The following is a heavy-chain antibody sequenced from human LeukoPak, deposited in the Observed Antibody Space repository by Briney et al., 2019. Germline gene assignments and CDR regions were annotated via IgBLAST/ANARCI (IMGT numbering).Heavy chain of an antibody. J-gene: IGHJ4*02. CDR1: GGTFSSYA. CDR2: IIPIFGTA. CDR3: ARLSGDGGNSG. V-gene: IGHV1-69*13. D-gene: IGHD4-23*01. Sequence: SVNVSCKASGGTFSSYAISWVRQAPGQGLEWMGGIIPIFGTANYAQKFQGRVTITADESTSTAYMELSSLRSEDTAVYYCARLSGDGGNSGWGQGTLVTVSS.